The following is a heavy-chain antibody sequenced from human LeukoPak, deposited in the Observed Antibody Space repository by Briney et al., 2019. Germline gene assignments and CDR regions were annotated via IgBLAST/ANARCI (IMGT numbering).Heavy chain of an antibody. J-gene: IGHJ1*01. CDR3: ARDTSGSYPPEYFQH. CDR1: GGSISTYY. CDR2: IYYSGST. V-gene: IGHV4-59*01. D-gene: IGHD1-26*01. Sequence: SETLSLTCTVSGGSISTYYWTWIRQPPGKGLEWIGYIYYSGSTNYNPSLKSRVTISVDTSKNQFSLKLSSVTAADTAVYYCARDTSGSYPPEYFQHWGQGTVVTVSS.